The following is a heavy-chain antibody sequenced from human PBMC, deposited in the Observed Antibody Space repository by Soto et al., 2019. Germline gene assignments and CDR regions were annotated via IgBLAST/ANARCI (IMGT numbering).Heavy chain of an antibody. CDR3: ARPGFRGTNGVLSLNYYYYYGMDV. CDR2: INHSGST. D-gene: IGHD2-8*01. V-gene: IGHV4-34*01. J-gene: IGHJ6*02. Sequence: SETLSLTCAVYCGSFSGYYWSWIRQPPGKGLEWIGEINHSGSTNYNPSLKSRVTISVDTSKNQFSLKLSSVTAADTAVYYCARPGFRGTNGVLSLNYYYYYGMDVWGQGTTVTVSS. CDR1: CGSFSGYY.